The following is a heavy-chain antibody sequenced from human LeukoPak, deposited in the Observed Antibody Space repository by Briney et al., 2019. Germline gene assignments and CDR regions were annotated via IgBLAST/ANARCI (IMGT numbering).Heavy chain of an antibody. J-gene: IGHJ4*02. CDR1: GGSFSDYF. CDR2: ISHSGST. CDR3: VTYYYGSSAPKRNY. D-gene: IGHD3-22*01. V-gene: IGHV4-34*01. Sequence: SETLSLTCAVYGGSFSDYFWSWIRQPPGKGLEWIGEISHSGSTTYNPSLRSRVTISGDTSKKQFSLKLSSVAAADTAVYYCVTYYYGSSAPKRNYWGQGILVTVSS.